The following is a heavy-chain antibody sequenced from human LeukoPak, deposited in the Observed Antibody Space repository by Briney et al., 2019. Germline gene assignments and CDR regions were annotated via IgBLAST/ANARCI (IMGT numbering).Heavy chain of an antibody. CDR1: GFTFSSYG. V-gene: IGHV3-33*06. CDR2: IRYDGSNK. J-gene: IGHJ4*02. D-gene: IGHD5-18*01. Sequence: GGSLRLSCAASGFTFSSYGMHWVRQAPGKGLEWVAVIRYDGSNKYYADSVKGRFTISRDNSKNTLYLQMNSLRAEDTAVYYCAKQATIQLWSPYFDYWGQGALVAVSS. CDR3: AKQATIQLWSPYFDY.